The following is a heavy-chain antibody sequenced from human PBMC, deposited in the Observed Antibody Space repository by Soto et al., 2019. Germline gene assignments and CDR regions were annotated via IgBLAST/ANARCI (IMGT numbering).Heavy chain of an antibody. CDR1: GFTFSSYA. Sequence: EVQLLESGGGLVQPGGSLRLSCAASGFTFSSYAMSWVRQAPGKGLEWVSAIGGSGGSTYYADSVKGRFTISRDNSKNTLYLQMNSLRAEDTAVYYCAKDDIVVVPAAIPYFDYWSQGTLVTVSS. CDR3: AKDDIVVVPAAIPYFDY. CDR2: IGGSGGST. J-gene: IGHJ4*02. V-gene: IGHV3-23*01. D-gene: IGHD2-2*01.